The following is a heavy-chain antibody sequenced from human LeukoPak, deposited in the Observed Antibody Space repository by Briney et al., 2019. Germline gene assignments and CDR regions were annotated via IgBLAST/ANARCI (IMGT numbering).Heavy chain of an antibody. Sequence: SETLSLTCTVSGASISSYYWNWIRQPPGKGLEWIAYMYFNGNTNYNPSLKGRVTMSVDTSKNQFSLKLSSVTAADTAVYYYARGNRLPATDTWGQGTLVTVSS. J-gene: IGHJ4*02. CDR2: MYFNGNT. CDR1: GASISSYY. CDR3: ARGNRLPATDT. V-gene: IGHV4-59*01. D-gene: IGHD6-13*01.